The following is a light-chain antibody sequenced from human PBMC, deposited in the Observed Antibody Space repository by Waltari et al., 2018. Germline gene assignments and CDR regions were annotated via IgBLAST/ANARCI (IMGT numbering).Light chain of an antibody. CDR2: DVS. J-gene: IGLJ3*02. Sequence: QSALTQPASVSGSPGQSLTISCTGTSSTVGGYNYVSWYQQHPGKAPKLIIYDVSKRPSGVSNRFSGSKSGNTASLTISGLQAEDEADFYCSSYTSSSTLLFGGGTKLTVL. CDR3: SSYTSSSTLL. V-gene: IGLV2-14*01. CDR1: SSTVGGYNY.